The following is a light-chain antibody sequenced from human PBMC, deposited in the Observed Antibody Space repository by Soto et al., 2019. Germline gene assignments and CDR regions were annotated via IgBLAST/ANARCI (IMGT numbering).Light chain of an antibody. CDR2: KAS. CDR3: QQYNSYPDT. CDR1: QSISSW. J-gene: IGKJ2*01. V-gene: IGKV1-5*03. Sequence: DIQMTQSPSTLSASVGDRVTITCRASQSISSWLAWYQQKPGKAPKLLIYKASSLESGVPSRFSGSGSGTEFTLTISSLQPDDFATYYCQQYNSYPDTFGQGTTLEIK.